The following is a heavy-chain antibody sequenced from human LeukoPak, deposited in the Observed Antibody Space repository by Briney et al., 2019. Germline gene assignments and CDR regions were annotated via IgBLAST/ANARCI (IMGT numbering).Heavy chain of an antibody. J-gene: IGHJ4*02. D-gene: IGHD2-21*02. CDR3: AKGGHDFNPFYC. V-gene: IGHV3-23*01. CDR2: IKGGGGDP. CDR1: GFTFSNYA. Sequence: GGSLRLSCAASGFTFSNYAMGWVRQAPGKGLEWVSSIKGGGGDPFYAESVRGRFTISRDNSKNTLYLQPNSLRAEDTAVYFCAKGGHDFNPFYCWGQGTLVTVSS.